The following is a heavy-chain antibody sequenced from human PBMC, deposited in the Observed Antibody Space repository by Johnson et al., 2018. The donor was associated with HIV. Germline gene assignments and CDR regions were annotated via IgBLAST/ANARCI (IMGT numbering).Heavy chain of an antibody. D-gene: IGHD5-18*01. J-gene: IGHJ3*02. CDR1: GFTFSDYY. CDR2: IKEDGSEK. V-gene: IGHV3-7*03. Sequence: VQLVESGGGLVKPGGSLRLSCAASGFTFSDYYMSWIRQAPGKGLEWVANIKEDGSEKNYVDSVKGRFTISRDNAKNSLYLQMNSLRAEDTAKYYCARGFEDRAMGDDAFDIWGQGTMVTVSS. CDR3: ARGFEDRAMGDDAFDI.